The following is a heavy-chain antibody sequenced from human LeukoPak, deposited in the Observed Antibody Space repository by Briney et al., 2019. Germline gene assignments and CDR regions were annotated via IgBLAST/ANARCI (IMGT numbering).Heavy chain of an antibody. CDR3: ATKQWLAPPPDS. CDR2: FNTDGTVT. J-gene: IGHJ4*02. CDR1: GFTPSKYW. V-gene: IGHV3-74*01. Sequence: GSPRLSSAPSGFTPSKYWMTCGRQAPGEGGESVSRFNTDGTVTTYADSVKGRFPVSRDNADNTMFLQMNSVSDEDTAVYYCATKQWLAPPPDSWGQGTPVTVSS. D-gene: IGHD6-19*01.